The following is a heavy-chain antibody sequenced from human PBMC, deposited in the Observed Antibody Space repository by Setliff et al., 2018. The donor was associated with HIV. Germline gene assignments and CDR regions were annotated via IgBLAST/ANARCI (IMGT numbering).Heavy chain of an antibody. CDR3: ARRGRDGVFIMFATGFDP. J-gene: IGHJ5*02. V-gene: IGHV4-39*01. CDR2: IFYTGST. CDR1: GGSISSSTYY. Sequence: PSETLSLTCSVSGGSISSSTYYWGWIRQPPGKGLEWIGDIFYTGSTYYNPSLKRRVAISVDTSENQFSLKLNSVTAADTAVYYCARRGRDGVFIMFATGFDPWGQGALVTVSS. D-gene: IGHD2-8*01.